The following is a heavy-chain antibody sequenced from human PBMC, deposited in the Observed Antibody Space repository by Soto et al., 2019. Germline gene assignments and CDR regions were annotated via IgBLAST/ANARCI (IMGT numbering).Heavy chain of an antibody. V-gene: IGHV3-48*02. CDR3: ARDSPYSSSWYDLNWFDP. CDR2: ISSSSSTI. D-gene: IGHD6-13*01. Sequence: GGSLRLSCAASGFTFSSYSMNWVRQAPGKGLEWVSYISSSSSTIYYADSVKGRFTISRDNAKNSLYLQMNSLRDEDTAVYYCARDSPYSSSWYDLNWFDPWGQGTLVTVSS. CDR1: GFTFSSYS. J-gene: IGHJ5*02.